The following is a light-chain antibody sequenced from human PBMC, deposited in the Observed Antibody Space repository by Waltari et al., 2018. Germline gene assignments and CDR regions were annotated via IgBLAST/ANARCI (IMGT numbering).Light chain of an antibody. CDR2: EAS. Sequence: DIQMTQSLSSVSASVGDTVTITCRASQDISNQLPWYQQKPGKAPKFLIYEASTLESGVPSRFSGSGSGTDFTLTVRSLQPEDFATYYCQETNTFPITFGQGTRLEIK. V-gene: IGKV1D-12*01. CDR1: QDISNQ. J-gene: IGKJ5*01. CDR3: QETNTFPIT.